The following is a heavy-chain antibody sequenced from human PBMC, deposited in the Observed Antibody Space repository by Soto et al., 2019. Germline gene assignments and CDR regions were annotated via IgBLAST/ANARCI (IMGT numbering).Heavy chain of an antibody. V-gene: IGHV1-69*13. CDR2: IIPIFGTA. Sequence: ASVKVSCKASGGTFSSYAISWVRQAPGQGLEWMGGIIPIFGTANYAQKFQGRVTITADESSSTAYMELSSLRSEDTAVYYCASPTVTTEGGYYYYGMDVWGQGTTVTVSS. D-gene: IGHD4-17*01. CDR1: GGTFSSYA. J-gene: IGHJ6*02. CDR3: ASPTVTTEGGYYYYGMDV.